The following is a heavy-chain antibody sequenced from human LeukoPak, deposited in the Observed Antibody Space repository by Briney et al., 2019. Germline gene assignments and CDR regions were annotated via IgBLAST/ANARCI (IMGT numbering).Heavy chain of an antibody. D-gene: IGHD2-15*01. J-gene: IGHJ4*02. CDR2: INSDGSST. CDR3: ARVTWYCSGGSCYAFDF. Sequence: PGGSLRLSCAASGFTFSSYWMHWVRQAPGKGLVWVSRINSDGSSTSYADSVKGRFTISRDNAKNTLYLQMNSLRAEDTAVYYCARVTWYCSGGSCYAFDFWGQGTLVTVSS. CDR1: GFTFSSYW. V-gene: IGHV3-74*01.